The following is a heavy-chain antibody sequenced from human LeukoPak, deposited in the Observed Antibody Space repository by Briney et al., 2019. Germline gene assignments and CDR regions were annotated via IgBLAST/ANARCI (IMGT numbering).Heavy chain of an antibody. J-gene: IGHJ4*02. V-gene: IGHV3-33*01. D-gene: IGHD3-22*01. CDR3: AREYYYDSSGFDY. CDR1: GFTFSSYG. Sequence: GRSLRLSCAASGFTFSSYGMHWVRQAPGKGLEWVAVIWYDGSNKYYADSVKGRFTISRDNSKNTLYLQMNSLRAEDTAVHYCAREYYYDSSGFDYWGQGTLVTVSS. CDR2: IWYDGSNK.